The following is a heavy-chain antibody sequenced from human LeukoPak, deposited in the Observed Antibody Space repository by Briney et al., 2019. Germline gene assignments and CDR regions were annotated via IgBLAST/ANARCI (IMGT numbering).Heavy chain of an antibody. CDR2: INPDGSTI. J-gene: IGHJ6*02. CDR1: GFTFSTSW. D-gene: IGHD3-16*01. Sequence: GGSLRLSCAASGFTFSTSWMTWVRQAPGKGLDWLGNINPDGSTINYVDSVKGRFTFSRDNAKNSLYLQMNSLRAEDTAVFYCAREGYDYVWQTTEQDGMDVWGQGTTVTVSS. V-gene: IGHV3-7*01. CDR3: AREGYDYVWQTTEQDGMDV.